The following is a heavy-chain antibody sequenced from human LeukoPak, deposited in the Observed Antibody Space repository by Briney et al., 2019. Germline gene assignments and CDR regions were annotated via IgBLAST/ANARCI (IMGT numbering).Heavy chain of an antibody. CDR3: ASIQLWFSGRGYFDY. J-gene: IGHJ4*02. D-gene: IGHD5-18*01. CDR1: GYSISSGYY. Sequence: SETLSLTCTVSGYSISSGYYWGWIRQPPGKGLEWIGEINHSGSTNYNPSLKSRVTISVDTSKNQFSLKLSSVTAADTAVYYCASIQLWFSGRGYFDYWGQGTLVTVSS. CDR2: INHSGST. V-gene: IGHV4-38-2*02.